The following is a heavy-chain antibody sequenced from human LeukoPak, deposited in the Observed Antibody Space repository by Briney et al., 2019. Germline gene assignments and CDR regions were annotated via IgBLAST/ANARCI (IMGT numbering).Heavy chain of an antibody. Sequence: PGGSLRLSCAVSGFTYSSHNMHWVRQAPGKGLEWVALISNDGSNQYYADSVKGRFTISRDNSKNTLYLQMNSLRAEDTAVYYCARDQGYSYGHSFDYWGQGTLVTVSS. CDR3: ARDQGYSYGHSFDY. CDR1: GFTYSSHN. V-gene: IGHV3-30-3*01. CDR2: ISNDGSNQ. J-gene: IGHJ4*02. D-gene: IGHD5-18*01.